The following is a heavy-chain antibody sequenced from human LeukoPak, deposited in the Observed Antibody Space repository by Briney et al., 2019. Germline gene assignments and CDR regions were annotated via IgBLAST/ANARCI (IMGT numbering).Heavy chain of an antibody. Sequence: SETLSLTCAVYGGSFSGYYWSWIRQPPGKGLEWIGEINHSGSTNYNPSLKSRVTISVDTSKNQFSLKLSSVTAADTAVYYCARGRTGTSDDYYYGMDVWGQGTTVIVSS. D-gene: IGHD4-17*01. J-gene: IGHJ6*02. CDR1: GGSFSGYY. CDR2: INHSGST. CDR3: ARGRTGTSDDYYYGMDV. V-gene: IGHV4-34*01.